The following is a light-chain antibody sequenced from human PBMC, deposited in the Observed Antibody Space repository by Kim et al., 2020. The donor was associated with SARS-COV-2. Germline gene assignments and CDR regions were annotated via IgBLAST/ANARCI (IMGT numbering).Light chain of an antibody. CDR3: HQYYSFTCT. Sequence: DIQMTQSPSTLSASAGDRVNITCRASQNISDWLAWYQQKSGKAPNLLIYKTSTLESGVPSRFSGSGSGTEFTLTISSLQPEDFATYYCHQYYSFTCTIGQGTKLEI. J-gene: IGKJ2*02. CDR1: QNISDW. V-gene: IGKV1-5*03. CDR2: KTS.